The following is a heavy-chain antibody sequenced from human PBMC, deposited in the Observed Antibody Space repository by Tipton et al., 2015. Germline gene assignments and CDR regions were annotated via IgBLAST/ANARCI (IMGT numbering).Heavy chain of an antibody. CDR1: GGSISSGVYY. CDR2: IYSSGGT. Sequence: RSLRLSCTVSGGSISSGVYYWSWIRQHPGKGLEWIGYIYSSGGTDYNPSLKSRLTISVDTSKNQYSLKLSSVTAADTAVYYCARGLSALRYFVYQGAFDIWGQGTMVTVSS. J-gene: IGHJ3*02. V-gene: IGHV4-31*02. CDR3: ARGLSALRYFVYQGAFDI. D-gene: IGHD3-9*01.